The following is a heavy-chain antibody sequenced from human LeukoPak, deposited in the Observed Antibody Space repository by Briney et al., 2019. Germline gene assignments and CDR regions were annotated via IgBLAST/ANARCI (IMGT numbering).Heavy chain of an antibody. D-gene: IGHD6-19*01. Sequence: PGGPLRLSCAASGFTFSSYSMNWVRQAPGKGLEWVSSISSSSSYIYYADSVKGRFTISRDNAKNSLYLQMNSLRAEDTAVYYCARVPGYSSGWFDYWGQGTLVTVSS. CDR2: ISSSSSYI. CDR1: GFTFSSYS. V-gene: IGHV3-21*01. J-gene: IGHJ4*02. CDR3: ARVPGYSSGWFDY.